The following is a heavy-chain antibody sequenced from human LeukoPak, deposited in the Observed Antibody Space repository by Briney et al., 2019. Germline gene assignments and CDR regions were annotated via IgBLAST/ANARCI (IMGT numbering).Heavy chain of an antibody. Sequence: GASVKVSCKASGYTFTDYYMHWVRPAPGQGLAWMGWINPNSGGTHYAQKFQGRVTMTRDTSISTAYMELSRLRYNDTAVYYCARGDYDFWSGPPLFDPWGQGTLVTVSS. J-gene: IGHJ5*02. D-gene: IGHD3-3*01. CDR1: GYTFTDYY. V-gene: IGHV1-2*02. CDR3: ARGDYDFWSGPPLFDP. CDR2: INPNSGGT.